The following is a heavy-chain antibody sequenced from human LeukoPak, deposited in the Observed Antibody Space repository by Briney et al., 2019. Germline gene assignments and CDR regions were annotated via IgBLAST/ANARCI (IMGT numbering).Heavy chain of an antibody. J-gene: IGHJ4*02. V-gene: IGHV1-46*03. D-gene: IGHD1-14*01. Sequence: ASVKVSCKASGYTFTSYYMHWVRQAPGQGLEWMVIINPSGGSTSCAQKFQRRVTMTRDTSTSTVYMELSSLRSEDTAVYYCARATTAAAPHRSYWGQGTLVTVSS. CDR1: GYTFTSYY. CDR2: INPSGGST. CDR3: ARATTAAAPHRSY.